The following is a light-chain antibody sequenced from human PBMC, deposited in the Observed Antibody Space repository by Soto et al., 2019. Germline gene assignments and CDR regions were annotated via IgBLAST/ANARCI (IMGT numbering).Light chain of an antibody. CDR2: EVT. Sequence: QSALTQPASVSGSPGQSITISCTGTSSDVGGYNRVSWYQQHPDKAPKLIIYEVTNRPSGISNRFSGSKSGTSASLAITGLQAEDEADYYCQAYDYSLTASVFGGGTKLTVL. CDR3: QAYDYSLTASV. CDR1: SSDVGGYNR. V-gene: IGLV2-14*01. J-gene: IGLJ3*02.